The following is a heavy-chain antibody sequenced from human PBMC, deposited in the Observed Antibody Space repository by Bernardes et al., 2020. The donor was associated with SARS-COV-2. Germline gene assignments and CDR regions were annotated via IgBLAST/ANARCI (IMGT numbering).Heavy chain of an antibody. D-gene: IGHD3-16*02. Sequence: GGSLRLSRAASGFTFSSYAMSWVRQAPGKGLEWVSAISGSGGSTYYADSVKGRFTISRDNSKNTLYLQMDSLRAEDTAVYYCAKARVPNYVWGSYRPQYYFDYWGQRTLVTVSS. J-gene: IGHJ4*02. V-gene: IGHV3-23*01. CDR2: ISGSGGST. CDR3: AKARVPNYVWGSYRPQYYFDY. CDR1: GFTFSSYA.